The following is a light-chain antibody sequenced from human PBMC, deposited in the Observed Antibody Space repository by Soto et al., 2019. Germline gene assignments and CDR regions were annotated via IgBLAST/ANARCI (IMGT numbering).Light chain of an antibody. Sequence: QSALTQPPSASGSPGQAVAISCTGTSSDVGGYNYVSWYQHHPGKAPKLVIYEVTKRPSGVPDRFSGSKSGNTASLTVSGLQADDEADYYCCSYGGSNNGVFGGGTQLTVL. CDR3: CSYGGSNNGV. J-gene: IGLJ3*02. V-gene: IGLV2-8*01. CDR2: EVT. CDR1: SSDVGGYNY.